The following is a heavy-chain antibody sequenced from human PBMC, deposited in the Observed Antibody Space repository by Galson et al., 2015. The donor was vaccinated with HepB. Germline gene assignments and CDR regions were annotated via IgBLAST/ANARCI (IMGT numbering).Heavy chain of an antibody. Sequence: SLRLSCAASGFTFSGSAMHWVRQASGKGLEWVGRIRSKANSYATAYAASVKGRFTISRDDSKNTAYLQMNSLKTEDTAVYYCTRHVEMDCSGGSCYPYYYYYYMDVWGKGTTVTVSS. CDR1: GFTFSGSA. CDR2: IRSKANSYAT. D-gene: IGHD2-15*01. CDR3: TRHVEMDCSGGSCYPYYYYYYMDV. J-gene: IGHJ6*03. V-gene: IGHV3-73*01.